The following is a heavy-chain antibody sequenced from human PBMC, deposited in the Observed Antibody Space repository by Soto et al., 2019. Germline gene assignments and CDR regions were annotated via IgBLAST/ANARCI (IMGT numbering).Heavy chain of an antibody. CDR1: GGSISSYY. CDR2: IYYSGST. V-gene: IGHV4-59*01. D-gene: IGHD5-18*01. CDR3: ARVGRIQLTYGSYYYYYGMDV. J-gene: IGHJ6*02. Sequence: KTSETLSLTCTVSGGSISSYYWSWIRQPPGKGLEWIGYIYYSGSTNYNPSLKSRVTISVDTSKNQFSLKLSSVTAADTAVYYCARVGRIQLTYGSYYYYYGMDVWGQGTTVTVSS.